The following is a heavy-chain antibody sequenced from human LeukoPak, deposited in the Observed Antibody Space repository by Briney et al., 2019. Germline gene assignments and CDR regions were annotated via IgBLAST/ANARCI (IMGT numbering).Heavy chain of an antibody. J-gene: IGHJ6*02. CDR2: INHSGST. V-gene: IGHV4-34*01. CDR3: ARGIAARPPRAYYYGMDV. CDR1: GGSFSGYY. Sequence: ASETLSLTCAVYGGSFSGYYWSWIRQPPGKGLEWIGEINHSGSTNYNPSLKSRVTISVDTSKNQFSLKLSSVTAADTAVYYCARGIAARPPRAYYYGMDVWGQGTTVTVSS. D-gene: IGHD6-6*01.